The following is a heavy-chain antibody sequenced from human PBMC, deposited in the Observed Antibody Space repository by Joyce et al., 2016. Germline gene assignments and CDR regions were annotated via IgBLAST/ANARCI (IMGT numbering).Heavy chain of an antibody. Sequence: QVHLVQSGAEMKKPGASVKVSCQGYGYHFSDFYVHWMRQTPGQGLEWMGWINPKSGGTGFAQRLQGRVNMTGDTSLSTAYMEMSSLGSDDTAVYFCARDIRYTYGSYLDYWGLGTLITVSS. V-gene: IGHV1-2*02. J-gene: IGHJ4*02. CDR2: INPKSGGT. D-gene: IGHD5-18*01. CDR1: GYHFSDFY. CDR3: ARDIRYTYGSYLDY.